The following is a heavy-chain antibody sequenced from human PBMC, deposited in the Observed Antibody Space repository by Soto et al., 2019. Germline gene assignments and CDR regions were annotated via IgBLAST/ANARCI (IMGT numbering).Heavy chain of an antibody. V-gene: IGHV1-3*04. CDR1: GYTFTNYA. CDR3: ARGLGSYLDYLDY. J-gene: IGHJ4*02. CDR2: INTGNGNT. D-gene: IGHD3-16*02. Sequence: ASVKVSCKASGYTFTNYAMHWMRQAPGQRLEWMGWINTGNGNTKYSQKFQGRVTITRDTSASTAYVELSSLRTEDTAVYYCARGLGSYLDYLDYWGQGTLVTVS.